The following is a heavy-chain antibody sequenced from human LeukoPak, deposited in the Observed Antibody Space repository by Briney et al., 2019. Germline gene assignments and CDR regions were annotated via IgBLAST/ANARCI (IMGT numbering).Heavy chain of an antibody. V-gene: IGHV5-51*01. CDR2: IYPGDSDT. CDR3: ARVRSGYYLEDAFDI. J-gene: IGHJ3*02. D-gene: IGHD3-22*01. CDR1: GYSFTSYW. Sequence: KSGESLKICCKGSGYSFTSYWIGWVRQMPGKGLEWMGIIYPGDSDTRYSPSFQGQVTISADKSISTAYLQWSSLKASDTAMYYCARVRSGYYLEDAFDIWGQGTMVTVSS.